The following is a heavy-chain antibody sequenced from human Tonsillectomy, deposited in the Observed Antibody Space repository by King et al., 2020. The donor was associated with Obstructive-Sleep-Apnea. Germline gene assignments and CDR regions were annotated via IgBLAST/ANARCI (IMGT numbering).Heavy chain of an antibody. Sequence: VQLVESGGGLVQPGGSLRLSCAASGFTFISYAMSWVRQAPGKGLEWVSAISASGGNTYYADSVKGRFTISRDNSKNTLYLQMNSLRAEDTAVYYCAKATMCIMVRGVPDYWRQGTLLTVSS. CDR2: ISASGGNT. J-gene: IGHJ4*02. CDR1: GFTFISYA. V-gene: IGHV3-23*04. CDR3: AKATMCIMVRGVPDY. D-gene: IGHD3-10*01.